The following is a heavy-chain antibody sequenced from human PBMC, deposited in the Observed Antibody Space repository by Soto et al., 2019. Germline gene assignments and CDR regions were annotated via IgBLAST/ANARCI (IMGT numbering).Heavy chain of an antibody. CDR3: ARLNYDFWSGYLPFSTSDWFDP. Sequence: SETLSLTCTVSGGSISSSSYYWGWIRQPPGKGLEWIGSIYYSGSTYYNPSLKGRVTISVDTSKNQFSLKLSSVTAADTAVYYCARLNYDFWSGYLPFSTSDWFDPWGQGTLVTVSS. V-gene: IGHV4-39*01. CDR2: IYYSGST. J-gene: IGHJ5*02. CDR1: GGSISSSSYY. D-gene: IGHD3-3*01.